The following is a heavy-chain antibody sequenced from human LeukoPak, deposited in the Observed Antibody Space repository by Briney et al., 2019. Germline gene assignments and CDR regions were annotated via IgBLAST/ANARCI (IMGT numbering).Heavy chain of an antibody. CDR1: GYTLTELS. CDR3: VTDPRVADGDTPDFDY. CDR2: FDPEDGGT. V-gene: IGHV1-24*01. J-gene: IGHJ4*02. D-gene: IGHD5-24*01. Sequence: ASVKVSCKVSGYTLTELSMHWVRQAPGKGLEWMGGFDPEDGGTVYAQKFQGRITMTEDTSTDTAYMELSSQRSEDTAVYYCVTDPRVADGDTPDFDYWGQGTLVSVSS.